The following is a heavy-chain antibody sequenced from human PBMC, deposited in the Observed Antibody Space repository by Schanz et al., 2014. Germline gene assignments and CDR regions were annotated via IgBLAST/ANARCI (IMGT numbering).Heavy chain of an antibody. CDR1: GFAFSVYG. J-gene: IGHJ4*02. CDR3: ARANYRRKINFDY. Sequence: QVQMVESGGGVVQPGRSLRLSCAASGFAFSVYGMHWVRQAPGKGLEWVSVIYSGIGAYYADSVKDRFTVSRDNSKNTVYLQMNRLRAEDTAVYYCARANYRRKINFDYWGRGTLVTVSS. V-gene: IGHV3-NL1*01. D-gene: IGHD3-10*01. CDR2: IYSGIGA.